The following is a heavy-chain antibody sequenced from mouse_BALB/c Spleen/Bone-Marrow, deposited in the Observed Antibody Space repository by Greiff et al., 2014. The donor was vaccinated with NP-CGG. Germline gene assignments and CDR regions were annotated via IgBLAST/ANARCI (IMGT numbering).Heavy chain of an antibody. CDR3: ASPYGNYDAMDY. J-gene: IGHJ4*01. V-gene: IGHV1-87*01. D-gene: IGHD2-1*01. Sequence: QVQLQQSGAELARPGASVKLSCKASGYTFTSYWMQWVKQRPGQGLEWIGAIYPGDGDTRHTQKFRGKATLTADKSSDTAYMQLSSLTSEDSAVYFCASPYGNYDAMDYWGQGTSVTVSS. CDR2: IYPGDGDT. CDR1: GYTFTSYW.